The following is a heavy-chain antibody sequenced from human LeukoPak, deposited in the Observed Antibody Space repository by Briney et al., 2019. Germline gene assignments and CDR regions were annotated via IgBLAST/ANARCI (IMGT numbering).Heavy chain of an antibody. CDR3: ARVSCITMRVVVTDTFDD. D-gene: IGHD3-22*01. J-gene: IGHJ4*02. CDR2: INPNSGGT. CDR1: GYTFTGYY. V-gene: IGHV1-2*02. Sequence: ASVKVSCKASGYTFTGYYMNWVRQAPGQGLEWMGWINPNSGGTNYAQKFQGSVTMTRDTSTSTAYMELSRLRSDDTAVYYYARVSCITMRVVVTDTFDDWGQRSLVTVSS.